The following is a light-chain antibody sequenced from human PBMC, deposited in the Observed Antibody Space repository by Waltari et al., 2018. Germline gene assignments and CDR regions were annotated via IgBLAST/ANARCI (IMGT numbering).Light chain of an antibody. Sequence: ETVLTQSPATLSLSPGERATLSCRASQTIGTYLTWFQQRPGQAPRLLIHDASNRATGIPARFSGSGSGTDFTLTISSLEPEDIATYYCQQYGNLPPSVTFGQGTRLEIK. V-gene: IGKV3-11*01. CDR2: DAS. CDR1: QTIGTY. CDR3: QQYGNLPPSVT. J-gene: IGKJ5*01.